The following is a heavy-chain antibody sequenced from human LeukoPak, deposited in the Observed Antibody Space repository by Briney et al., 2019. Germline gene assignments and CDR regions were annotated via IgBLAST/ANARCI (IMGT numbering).Heavy chain of an antibody. D-gene: IGHD5-18*01. CDR2: IVPILGIA. CDR1: GYPFSRYG. J-gene: IGHJ3*01. CDR3: ARDQGDNSYGYYAIWYAFDV. Sequence: ASVKVSCKASGYPFSRYGISWVRQAPGQGLEWMGRIVPILGIANYAQEFQGRLIITADKATSSAYMELSSLRSEDTAVYYCARDQGDNSYGYYAIWYAFDVWGQGTMVTVSS. V-gene: IGHV1-69*04.